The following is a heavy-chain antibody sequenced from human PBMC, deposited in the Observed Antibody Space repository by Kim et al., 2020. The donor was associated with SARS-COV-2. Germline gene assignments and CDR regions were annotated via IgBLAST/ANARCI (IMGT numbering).Heavy chain of an antibody. D-gene: IGHD5-12*01. CDR1: GYTFTSYG. V-gene: IGHV1-18*01. Sequence: ASVKVSCKASGYTFTSYGISWVRQAPGQGLEWMGWISAYNGNTNYAQKLQGRVTMTTDTSTSTAYMELRSLRSDDTAVYYCARDRSGYDYENWFDPWGQGTLVTVSS. CDR3: ARDRSGYDYENWFDP. J-gene: IGHJ5*02. CDR2: ISAYNGNT.